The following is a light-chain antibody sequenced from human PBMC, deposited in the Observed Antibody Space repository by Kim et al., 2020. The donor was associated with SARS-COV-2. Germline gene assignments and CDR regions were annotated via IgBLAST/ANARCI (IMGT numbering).Light chain of an antibody. Sequence: DIQMTQSPSSLSASVGDRVSITCRASQNIRGNLNWYQQRPGKPPKLLIYATSNLQSGVPSRFSGSGSGTDFTLTVNSLEPEDFATYYCQQSYSDRYTFGQGTKLEI. CDR1: QNIRGN. CDR3: QQSYSDRYT. CDR2: ATS. V-gene: IGKV1-39*01. J-gene: IGKJ2*01.